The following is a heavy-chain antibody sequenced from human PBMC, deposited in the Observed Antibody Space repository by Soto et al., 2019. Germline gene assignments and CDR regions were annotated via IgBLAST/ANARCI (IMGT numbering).Heavy chain of an antibody. V-gene: IGHV5-10-1*01. Sequence: SLKISCKGSGYRFSSQWISWVRQMPGKGLEWMGRIDPSDSYTSYSPSFQGHVTISTDNSISTAYLQWSSLKASDTAMYYCARHGKSSVITKTYGMDVWGQGTTVTVSS. CDR2: IDPSDSYT. CDR3: ARHGKSSVITKTYGMDV. D-gene: IGHD1-1*01. J-gene: IGHJ6*02. CDR1: GYRFSSQW.